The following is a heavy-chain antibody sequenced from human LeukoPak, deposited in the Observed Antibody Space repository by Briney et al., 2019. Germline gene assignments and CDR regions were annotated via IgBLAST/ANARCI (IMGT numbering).Heavy chain of an antibody. CDR3: AREGDYDYVWGSYRYMAFDI. D-gene: IGHD3-16*02. Sequence: SETLSLTCTVSGGSISSYYWSWIRQPAGKGLEWIGRIYTSGSTNYNPPLKSRVTMSVDTSKNQFSLKLSSVTAADTAVYYCAREGDYDYVWGSYRYMAFDIWGQGTMVTVSS. CDR1: GGSISSYY. V-gene: IGHV4-4*07. J-gene: IGHJ3*02. CDR2: IYTSGST.